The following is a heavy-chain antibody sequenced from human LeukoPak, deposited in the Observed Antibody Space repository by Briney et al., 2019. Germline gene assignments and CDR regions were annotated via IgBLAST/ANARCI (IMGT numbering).Heavy chain of an antibody. CDR1: GDSVSSNSAA. Sequence: SQTLSLTCAISGDSVSSNSAAWNWIRQSPSRGLEWLGRTYYRSKWYNDYAVSVKSRITINPDTSKNQFSLQLNSVTPEDTAVYYCAAGGYSSGWLLFDYWGQGTLVTVSS. J-gene: IGHJ4*02. V-gene: IGHV6-1*01. CDR2: TYYRSKWYN. CDR3: AAGGYSSGWLLFDY. D-gene: IGHD6-19*01.